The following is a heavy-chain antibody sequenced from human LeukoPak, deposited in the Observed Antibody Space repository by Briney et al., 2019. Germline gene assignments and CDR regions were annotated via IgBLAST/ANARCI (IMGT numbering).Heavy chain of an antibody. Sequence: GETLKISCKGSGYSFTSYWIGWVRQMPGKGLEWMGIIYPGDSDTRYSPSFQGQVTISADKSISTAYLQWSSLKASDTAMYYCARIPPYGSGSYYIDYWGQGTLVTVSS. V-gene: IGHV5-51*01. CDR1: GYSFTSYW. CDR2: IYPGDSDT. J-gene: IGHJ4*02. CDR3: ARIPPYGSGSYYIDY. D-gene: IGHD3-10*01.